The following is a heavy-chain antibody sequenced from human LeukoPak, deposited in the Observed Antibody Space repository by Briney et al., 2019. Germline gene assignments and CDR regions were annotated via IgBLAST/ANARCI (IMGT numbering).Heavy chain of an antibody. Sequence: PSETLSLTCTVSGGSISSSSYYWGWIRQPPGKGLEWIGSIYYSGSTYYNPSLKSRVTISVDTSKNQFSLKLSSVTAADTAVYYCARVPPYGDYDFDYWGQGTLVTVSS. V-gene: IGHV4-39*07. CDR3: ARVPPYGDYDFDY. J-gene: IGHJ4*02. CDR2: IYYSGST. CDR1: GGSISSSSYY. D-gene: IGHD4-17*01.